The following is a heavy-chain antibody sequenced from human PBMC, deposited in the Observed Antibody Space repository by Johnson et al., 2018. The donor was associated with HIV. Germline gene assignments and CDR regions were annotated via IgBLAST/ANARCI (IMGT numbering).Heavy chain of an antibody. J-gene: IGHJ3*02. CDR2: IWYDGTNK. V-gene: IGHV3-33*08. Sequence: QVQLVESGGGVVQPGKSLTLSCVGSGLSFSNFGIHWVRQAPGKGPEWVAVIWYDGTNKYYADSVKGRFTISRDNSKNTLYLQMNSLRAEDTAVYYCARDGGEWLLSTAFDIWGQGTMVTVSS. CDR3: ARDGGEWLLSTAFDI. D-gene: IGHD3-3*01. CDR1: GLSFSNFG.